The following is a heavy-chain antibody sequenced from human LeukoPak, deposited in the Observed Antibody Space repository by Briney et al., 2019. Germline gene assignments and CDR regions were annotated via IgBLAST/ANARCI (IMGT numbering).Heavy chain of an antibody. CDR3: ARSRRAMPPNYYYYGMDV. D-gene: IGHD2-2*01. V-gene: IGHV4-39*01. CDR1: GGSISSSSYY. J-gene: IGHJ6*02. CDR2: IYDSGST. Sequence: SETLSLTCTVSGGSISSSSYYWGWLRQPPGKGLEWIGRIYDSGSTYYNPSLKSRVTISVDTSKNLFSLKLSSVTAADTAVYYCARSRRAMPPNYYYYGMDVWGQGTTVTVSS.